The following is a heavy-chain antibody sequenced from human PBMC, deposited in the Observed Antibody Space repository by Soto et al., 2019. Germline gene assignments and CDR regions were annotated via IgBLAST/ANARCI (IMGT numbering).Heavy chain of an antibody. J-gene: IGHJ3*02. Sequence: GESLKISCKGSGYSFTSYWIGWVRQMPGKGLEWMGVIYPGDSDTRYSPSFQGQVTISADKSISTAYLQWSSLKASDTAMYYCARHKLIAVAGTANDAFDIWGQGTMVTVSS. V-gene: IGHV5-51*01. CDR2: IYPGDSDT. CDR3: ARHKLIAVAGTANDAFDI. CDR1: GYSFTSYW. D-gene: IGHD6-19*01.